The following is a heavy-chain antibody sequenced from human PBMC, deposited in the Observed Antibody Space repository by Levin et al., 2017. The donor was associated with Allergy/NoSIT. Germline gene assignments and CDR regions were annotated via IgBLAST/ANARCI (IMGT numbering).Heavy chain of an antibody. CDR2: ISTGSNTI. CDR3: ARGYGSPRAYFDY. CDR1: EFTFSSYS. J-gene: IGHJ4*02. V-gene: IGHV3-48*01. Sequence: GGSLRLSCAASEFTFSSYSMNWVRQAPGKGLEWVSYISTGSNTIYYADSVKGRFTISRDNAKNSLYLQMNSLRAEDTAVYYCARGYGSPRAYFDYWGQGTLVTVSS. D-gene: IGHD3-10*01.